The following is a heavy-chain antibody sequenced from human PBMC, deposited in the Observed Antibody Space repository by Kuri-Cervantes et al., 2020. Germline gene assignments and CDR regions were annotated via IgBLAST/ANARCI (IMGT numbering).Heavy chain of an antibody. CDR2: IYYSGST. J-gene: IGHJ3*02. Sequence: SETLSLTCAVSGGSISSGGYSWSWIRQPPGKGLEWIGYIYYSGSTNYNPSLKSRVTISVDTSKNQFSLKLSSVTAADTAVYYCARRYYGSDAFDIWGQGTMVTVSS. CDR3: ARRYYGSDAFDI. CDR1: GGSISSGGYS. D-gene: IGHD3-10*01. V-gene: IGHV4-61*08.